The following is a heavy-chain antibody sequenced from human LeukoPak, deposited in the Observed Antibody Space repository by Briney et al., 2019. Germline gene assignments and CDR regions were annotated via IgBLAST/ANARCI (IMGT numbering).Heavy chain of an antibody. V-gene: IGHV4-39*07. D-gene: IGHD2/OR15-2a*01. Sequence: SETLSLTCTVSGGSISSSSYYWGWIRQPPGKGLEWIGSIYYSGSTYYNPSLKSRVTISVDTSKNQFSLKLSSVTAADTAVYYCARDSNSIDIWGQGTMVTVSS. CDR3: ARDSNSIDI. CDR1: GGSISSSSYY. J-gene: IGHJ3*02. CDR2: IYYSGST.